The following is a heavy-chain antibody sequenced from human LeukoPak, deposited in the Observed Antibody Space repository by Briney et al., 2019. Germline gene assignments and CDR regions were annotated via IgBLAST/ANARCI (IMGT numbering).Heavy chain of an antibody. J-gene: IGHJ5*02. V-gene: IGHV3-7*03. CDR2: IKQDGSKR. CDR1: GFTFSSYS. Sequence: GGSLRLSCAASGFTFSSYSMNWVRQAPGKGLEWVANIKQDGSKRYYVDSVKGRFTISRDNGKNSLYLQMNSLTAEDTAVYYCTRDLAAAATWGQGTLVTVSS. D-gene: IGHD6-25*01. CDR3: TRDLAAAAT.